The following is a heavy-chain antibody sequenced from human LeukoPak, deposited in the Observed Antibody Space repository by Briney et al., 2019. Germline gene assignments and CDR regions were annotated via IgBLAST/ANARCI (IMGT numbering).Heavy chain of an antibody. CDR3: ASTIAVAGDNWFDP. V-gene: IGHV1-18*01. CDR2: ISAYNGNT. Sequence: ASVEVSCKASGYTFTSYGISWVRQAPGQGLEWMGWISAYNGNTNYAQKLQGRVTMTTDTSTSTAYMELRSLRSDDTAVYYCASTIAVAGDNWFDPWGQGTLVTVSS. J-gene: IGHJ5*02. D-gene: IGHD6-19*01. CDR1: GYTFTSYG.